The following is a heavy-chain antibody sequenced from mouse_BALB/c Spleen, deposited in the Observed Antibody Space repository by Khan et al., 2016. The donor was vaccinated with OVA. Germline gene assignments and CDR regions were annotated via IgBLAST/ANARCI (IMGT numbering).Heavy chain of an antibody. V-gene: IGHV5-17*02. Sequence: EVELVESGGDLVQPGGSRKLSCVASGFTFSSFGMHWIRQAPEKGLEWVAYISGDSHTIYYADTVKGRFTISRDNPKNTLFLQMTSLRSEDMAMYYCTRYYFNGYYFDQWGQGTTLTVSS. CDR3: TRYYFNGYYFDQ. CDR1: GFTFSSFG. J-gene: IGHJ2*01. D-gene: IGHD1-1*01. CDR2: ISGDSHTI.